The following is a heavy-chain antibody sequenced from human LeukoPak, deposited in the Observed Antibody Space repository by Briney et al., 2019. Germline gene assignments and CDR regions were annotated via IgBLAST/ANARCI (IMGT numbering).Heavy chain of an antibody. V-gene: IGHV1-8*01. CDR1: GYTFTSYD. Sequence: ASVKVSCKASGYTFTSYDINWVRXXXXXXXXXXXXXXXXSGHTGFAQKFQGRVSMTTNTSISTAYMEMRSLKSEDTAVYCCARGAPGSSCSGGSCPYFDFWGQGTLVSVSS. CDR2: XXXXSGHT. D-gene: IGHD2-15*01. CDR3: ARGAPGSSCSGGSCPYFDF. J-gene: IGHJ4*02.